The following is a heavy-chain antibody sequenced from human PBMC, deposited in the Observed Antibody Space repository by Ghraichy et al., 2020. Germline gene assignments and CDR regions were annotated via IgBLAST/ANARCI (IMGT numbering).Heavy chain of an antibody. V-gene: IGHV4-34*01. D-gene: IGHD3-22*01. CDR1: GGSFSGYY. CDR2: INHSGST. J-gene: IGHJ6*02. CDR3: ARGRSRRMNYYDSSGYGGYYYYGMDV. Sequence: SETLSLTCAVYGGSFSGYYWSWIRQPPGKGLEWIGEINHSGSTNYNPSLKSRVTISVDTSKNQFSLKLSSVTAADTAVYYCARGRSRRMNYYDSSGYGGYYYYGMDVWGQGTTVTVSS.